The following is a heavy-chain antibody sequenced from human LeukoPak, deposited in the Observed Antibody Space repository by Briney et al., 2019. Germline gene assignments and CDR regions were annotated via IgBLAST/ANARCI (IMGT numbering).Heavy chain of an antibody. CDR1: GGTFSSYA. CDR3: ARVNDVAARRYYYYYMDV. CDR2: IIPIFGTA. V-gene: IGHV1-69*05. J-gene: IGHJ6*03. Sequence: ASVKVSCKASGGTFSSYAISWVRQAPGQGLEWMGGIIPIFGTANYAQKFQGRVTMTRNTSISTAYMELSSLRSEDTAVYYCARVNDVAARRYYYYYMDVWGKGTTVTVSS. D-gene: IGHD6-6*01.